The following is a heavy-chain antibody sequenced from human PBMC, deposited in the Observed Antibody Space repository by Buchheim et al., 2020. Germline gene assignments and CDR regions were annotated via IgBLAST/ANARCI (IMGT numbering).Heavy chain of an antibody. CDR3: AKEARGGIAVAGTWRWFDP. CDR1: GFTFSSYG. J-gene: IGHJ5*02. D-gene: IGHD6-19*01. V-gene: IGHV3-30*18. CDR2: ISYDGSNK. Sequence: QVQLVESGGVVVQPGRSLRLSCAASGFTFSSYGMHWVRQAPGKGLEWVAVISYDGSNKYYADSVKGRFTIPRDNSKNTLYLQMNSLRAEDTAVYYCAKEARGGIAVAGTWRWFDPWGQGTL.